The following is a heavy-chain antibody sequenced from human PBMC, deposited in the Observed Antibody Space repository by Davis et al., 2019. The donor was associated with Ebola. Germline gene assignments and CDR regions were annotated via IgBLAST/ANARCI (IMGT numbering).Heavy chain of an antibody. CDR2: ISSSSSYI. CDR3: ARDGGSVTTGRHYYYMDV. CDR1: GFTFSSYS. Sequence: PGGSLRLSCAASGFTFSSYSMNWVRQAPGKGLEWVSSISSSSSYIYYADSVKGRFTISRDNAKNSLYLQMNSLRAEDTAVYYCARDGGSVTTGRHYYYMDVWGKGTTVTVSS. J-gene: IGHJ6*03. D-gene: IGHD4-11*01. V-gene: IGHV3-21*01.